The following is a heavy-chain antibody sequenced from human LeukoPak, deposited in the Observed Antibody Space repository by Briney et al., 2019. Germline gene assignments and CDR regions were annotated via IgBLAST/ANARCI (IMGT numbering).Heavy chain of an antibody. D-gene: IGHD3-3*01. J-gene: IGHJ5*02. CDR1: GYTFTGYY. CDR2: INPNSGGT. V-gene: IGHV1-2*02. CDR3: ARDDFWSGYGSGWFDP. Sequence: ASVKVSCKAPGYTFTGYYMHWVRQAPGQGLEWMGWINPNSGGTNYAQKFQGRVTMTRDTSISTAYMELCRLRSDDTAVYYCARDDFWSGYGSGWFDPWGQGTLVTVSS.